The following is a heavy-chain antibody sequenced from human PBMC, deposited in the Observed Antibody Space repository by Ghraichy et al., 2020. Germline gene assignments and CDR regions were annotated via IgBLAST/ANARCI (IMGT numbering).Heavy chain of an antibody. V-gene: IGHV3-21*01. Sequence: LTCVASGLNFRGSNIIWVRQAPGRGLEWVSYISVGTGSKKYYAESVTGRFAISRDNARDSIYLQMSSLRVEDTGVYFCARQSLSLRPVAFDVWGQGTIVTVSS. CDR2: ISVGTGSKK. CDR1: GLNFRGSN. CDR3: ARQSLSLRPVAFDV. J-gene: IGHJ3*01.